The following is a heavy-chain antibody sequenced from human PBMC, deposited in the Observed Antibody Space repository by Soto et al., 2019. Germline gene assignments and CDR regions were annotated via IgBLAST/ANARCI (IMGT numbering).Heavy chain of an antibody. D-gene: IGHD7-27*01. CDR1: GFTFSSYA. CDR2: ISYDGSNK. V-gene: IGHV3-30*04. CDR3: ARGTGDRADAFDI. Sequence: GGSLRLSCAASGFTFSSYAMHWVRQAPGKGLEWVAVISYDGSNKYYADSVKGRFTISRDNSKNTLYLQMNSLRAEDTAVYYCARGTGDRADAFDIWGQGTMVTVSS. J-gene: IGHJ3*02.